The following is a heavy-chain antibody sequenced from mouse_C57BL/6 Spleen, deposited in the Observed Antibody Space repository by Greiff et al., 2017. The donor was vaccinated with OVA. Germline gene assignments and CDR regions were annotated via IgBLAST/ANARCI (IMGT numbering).Heavy chain of an antibody. J-gene: IGHJ2*01. CDR1: GYTFTSYW. CDR2: IYPSDSET. CDR3: ARGSHYFAY. V-gene: IGHV1-61*01. Sequence: VQLQQPGAELVRPGSSVTLSCKASGYTFTSYWMDWVKQRPGQGLEWIGNIYPSDSETHYNQKFKDKATLTVDKSSSTAYMQLSSLTSEDSAVYYCARGSHYFAYWGQGTTLTVSS.